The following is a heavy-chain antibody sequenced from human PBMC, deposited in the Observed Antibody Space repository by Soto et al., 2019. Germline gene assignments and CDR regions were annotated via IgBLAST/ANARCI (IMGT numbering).Heavy chain of an antibody. Sequence: SGPTLVNPTQTLTLTCTFSGFSLSTSGVGVGWVRQPPGKALEWLALVYWNNDSRYRPSLRNRLTITKDTSKNQVVLTMTNMDPVDTATYYCAHYYNPTLTAPFDYWGQGTLVTVSS. CDR2: VYWNNDS. D-gene: IGHD2-21*02. CDR3: AHYYNPTLTAPFDY. CDR1: GFSLSTSGVG. J-gene: IGHJ4*02. V-gene: IGHV2-5*01.